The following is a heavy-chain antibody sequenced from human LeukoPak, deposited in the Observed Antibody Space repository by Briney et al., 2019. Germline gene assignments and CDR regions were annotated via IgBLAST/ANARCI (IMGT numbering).Heavy chain of an antibody. CDR3: AGPSYCGGDCYYYFDY. J-gene: IGHJ4*02. D-gene: IGHD2-21*02. CDR2: IKQDGSAK. Sequence: QAGGSLRLSCAASGFTFSSYWLSWVRQAPGKGLEWVASIKQDGSAKYYVDSVKGRFTISRDNAKKSLYLQMNSLRAEDTAVYYCAGPSYCGGDCYYYFDYWGQGTLVTVSS. CDR1: GFTFSSYW. V-gene: IGHV3-7*01.